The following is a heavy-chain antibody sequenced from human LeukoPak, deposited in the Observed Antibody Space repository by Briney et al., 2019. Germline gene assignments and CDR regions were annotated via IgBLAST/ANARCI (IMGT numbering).Heavy chain of an antibody. D-gene: IGHD3-10*01. CDR3: ARHAFFGSGSYNWYYYYYMDV. Sequence: SETLSLTCAVYGGSFSGYYWGWIRQPPGKGLEWIGSIYYSGSTYYNPSLKSRVTISVDTPKNQFSLKLSSVTAADTAVYYCARHAFFGSGSYNWYYYYYMDVWGKGTTVTISS. CDR2: IYYSGST. V-gene: IGHV4-39*01. CDR1: GGSFSGYY. J-gene: IGHJ6*03.